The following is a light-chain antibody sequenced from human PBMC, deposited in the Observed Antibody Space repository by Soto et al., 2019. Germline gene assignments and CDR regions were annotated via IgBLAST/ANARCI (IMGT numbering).Light chain of an antibody. CDR3: QSYDSSLSGYG. V-gene: IGLV1-40*01. J-gene: IGLJ1*01. CDR1: IANIGAAYN. CDR2: GNN. Sequence: HSVLTHAPSVSADPGQRVTISCTGSIANIGAAYNVDWYQQLPGTAPKLLIYGNNNRPSGVPARFSGSKSGTSASLAIAGLQAEDEGDYYCQSYDSSLSGYGFGTGTKVTVL.